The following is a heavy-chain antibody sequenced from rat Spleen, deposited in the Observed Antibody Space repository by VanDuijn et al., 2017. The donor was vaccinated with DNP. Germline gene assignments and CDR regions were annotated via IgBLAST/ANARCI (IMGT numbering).Heavy chain of an antibody. D-gene: IGHD1-2*01. CDR3: ATQDYSSFTPVAY. CDR2: ITSSGGST. Sequence: EVQLVESGGDLVQPGRSLKLSCVASGFTFNNYWMTWIRQVPGKGLEWVASITSSGGSTYYPDSVKGRFTISRDNAKNTLYLQMNSLRSDDTATYYCATQDYSSFTPVAYWGRGTLVTVSS. CDR1: GFTFNNYW. V-gene: IGHV5-31*01. J-gene: IGHJ3*01.